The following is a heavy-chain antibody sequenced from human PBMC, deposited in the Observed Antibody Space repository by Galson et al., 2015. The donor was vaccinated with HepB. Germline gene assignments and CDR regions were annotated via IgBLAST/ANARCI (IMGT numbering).Heavy chain of an antibody. CDR2: IYYSGGT. Sequence: TLSLTCTVSGGSISSSSYYWGWIRQPPGKGLEWIGSIYYSGGTYYNPSLKSRVTISVDTSKNQFSLKLSSVTAADTAVYYCARDSETGEIDYWGQGTLVTVSS. V-gene: IGHV4-39*07. CDR1: GGSISSSSYY. J-gene: IGHJ4*02. D-gene: IGHD3-10*01. CDR3: ARDSETGEIDY.